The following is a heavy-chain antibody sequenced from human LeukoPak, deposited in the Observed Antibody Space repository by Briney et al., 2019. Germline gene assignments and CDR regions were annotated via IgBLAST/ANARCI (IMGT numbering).Heavy chain of an antibody. CDR1: GFTVSSNY. CDR3: ARDINLYGDYVDAFDI. D-gene: IGHD4-17*01. J-gene: IGHJ3*02. V-gene: IGHV3-53*01. Sequence: GGSLRLSCAASGFTVSSNYMSWVRQAPGKGLEWVSVIYSGGSTYYADSVKGRFTISRENSKNTLYLQMNSLRAEDTAVYYCARDINLYGDYVDAFDIWGQGTMVTVSS. CDR2: IYSGGST.